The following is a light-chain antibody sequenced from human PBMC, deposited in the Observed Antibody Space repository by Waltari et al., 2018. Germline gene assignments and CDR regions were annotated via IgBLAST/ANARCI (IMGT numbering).Light chain of an antibody. Sequence: QSVLTQPPSVSAAPGQRVTIPCSGLRPHLRSHYDVNWYHQRPGTAPKLLIYGNNNRPSGVPDRFSGSKSGTSASLAITGLQAEDEADYYCQSYDSSLSAWVFGGGTKLTVL. V-gene: IGLV1-40*01. CDR1: RPHLRSHYD. CDR2: GNN. CDR3: QSYDSSLSAWV. J-gene: IGLJ3*02.